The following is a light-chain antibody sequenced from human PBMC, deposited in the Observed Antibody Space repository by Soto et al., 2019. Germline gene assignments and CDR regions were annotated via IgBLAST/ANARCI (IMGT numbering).Light chain of an antibody. V-gene: IGLV2-14*01. Sequence: QSALTQPASVSGSPGQSIAISCTGTSSDVGGHNFVSWYRQHPGKAPKLMIYDVSNRPSGVSNRFSGSKSGNTASLTISGLQAEDEADYYCSSYTSSSTRVFGTGTKVTVL. J-gene: IGLJ1*01. CDR1: SSDVGGHNF. CDR2: DVS. CDR3: SSYTSSSTRV.